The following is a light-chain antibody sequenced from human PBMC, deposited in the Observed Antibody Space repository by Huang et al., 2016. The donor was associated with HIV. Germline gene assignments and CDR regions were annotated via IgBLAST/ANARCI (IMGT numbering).Light chain of an antibody. Sequence: IVITQSPLSLPVTPGGPASISCRSSQSLLHSHGYHYLDWYRQKPGQDTQLLISLSSIRASGVPDGFSGSGSVTDFTLKISRVEAEDVGIYFCMQALQTPRTFGQGTRLEIK. CDR3: MQALQTPRT. CDR2: LSS. V-gene: IGKV2-28*01. J-gene: IGKJ5*01. CDR1: QSLLHSHGYHY.